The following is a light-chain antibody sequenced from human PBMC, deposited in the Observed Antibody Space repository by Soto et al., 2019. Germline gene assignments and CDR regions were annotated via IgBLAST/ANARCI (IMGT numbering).Light chain of an antibody. CDR3: QQRSDWPWT. CDR2: EAS. CDR1: QSVSSY. Sequence: EIVLTHSPATLSLSPWERATLSSRASQSVSSYLAWYQQKPGQAPRLLMYEASNRATGIPARFSGGGSGTDFTLTISSLEPEDFAVYYCQQRSDWPWTFGQGTKVDIK. V-gene: IGKV3-11*01. J-gene: IGKJ1*01.